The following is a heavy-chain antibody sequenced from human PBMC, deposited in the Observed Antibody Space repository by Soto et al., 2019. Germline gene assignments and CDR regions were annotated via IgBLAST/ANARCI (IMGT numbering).Heavy chain of an antibody. J-gene: IGHJ5*02. CDR3: ARGMNPRTDYDFWSGYGFWFDP. CDR2: INPNSGGT. CDR1: GYTFTGYY. D-gene: IGHD3-3*01. V-gene: IGHV1-2*04. Sequence: ASVKVSCKASGYTFTGYYMHWVRQAPGQGLEWMGWINPNSGGTNYAQKFQGWVTMTRDTSISTAYMELSRLRSDDTAVYYCARGMNPRTDYDFWSGYGFWFDPWGQGTLVTVSS.